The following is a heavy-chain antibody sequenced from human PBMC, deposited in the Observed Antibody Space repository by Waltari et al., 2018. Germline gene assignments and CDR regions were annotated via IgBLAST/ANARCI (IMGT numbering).Heavy chain of an antibody. D-gene: IGHD6-6*01. J-gene: IGHJ4*02. V-gene: IGHV3-53*02. Sequence: EVQLVETGGGLIQPGGSLRLSCAASGFTVSSHYMSWVRQAPGKGLEWVSVIYSGGSTYYADSVKGRFTISRDNSKNTLYLQMNSLRAEDTAVYYCARGPARPPPYFDYWGQGTLVTVSS. CDR2: IYSGGST. CDR1: GFTVSSHY. CDR3: ARGPARPPPYFDY.